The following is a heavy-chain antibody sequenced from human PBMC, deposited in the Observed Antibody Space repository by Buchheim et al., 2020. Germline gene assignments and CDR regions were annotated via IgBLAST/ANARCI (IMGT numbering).Heavy chain of an antibody. V-gene: IGHV3-30*04. D-gene: IGHD3-10*01. CDR1: GFTFSSYA. Sequence: QVQLVESGGGVVQPGRSLRLSCAASGFTFSSYAMHWVRQAPGKGLEWVAVISYDGSNKYYADSVKGRFTISRDNSKNTLYLQMNSLRAEDTAVYYCARGGKYYYGSGTTLALYYYGMDVWGQGTT. CDR3: ARGGKYYYGSGTTLALYYYGMDV. J-gene: IGHJ6*02. CDR2: ISYDGSNK.